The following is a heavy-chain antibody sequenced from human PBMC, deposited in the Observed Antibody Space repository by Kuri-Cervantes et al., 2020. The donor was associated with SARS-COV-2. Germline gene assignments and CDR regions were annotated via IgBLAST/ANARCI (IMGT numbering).Heavy chain of an antibody. CDR1: GASISSGSYY. Sequence: LRLSCTVSGASISSGSYYWSWIRQPAGKGLEWIGRIYTSGSTNYNPSLKSRVTISVDTSKNQFSLKLSSVTAADTAVYYCARGRADIWGQGTMVTVSS. CDR3: ARGRADI. J-gene: IGHJ3*02. CDR2: IYTSGST. V-gene: IGHV4-61*02.